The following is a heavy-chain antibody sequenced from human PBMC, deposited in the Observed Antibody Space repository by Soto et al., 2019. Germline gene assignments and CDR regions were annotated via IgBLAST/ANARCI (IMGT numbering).Heavy chain of an antibody. J-gene: IGHJ4*02. CDR3: TTRELIAVVSQGPDY. D-gene: IGHD6-19*01. CDR1: GFTFSNAW. V-gene: IGHV3-15*07. Sequence: SLRLSCAASGFTFSNAWINWVRQAPGKGLEWVGRIKSKTAGGTTDYAAPVKGRFTISRDDSKNTLYLQMNSLKTEDTAVYYCTTRELIAVVSQGPDYWGQGTLVTVSS. CDR2: IKSKTAGGTT.